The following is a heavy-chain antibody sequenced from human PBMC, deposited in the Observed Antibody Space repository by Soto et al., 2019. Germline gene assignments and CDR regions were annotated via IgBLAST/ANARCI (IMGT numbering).Heavy chain of an antibody. CDR1: GYSFTSYW. CDR2: IYPGDSDT. V-gene: IGHV5-51*01. J-gene: IGHJ6*02. CDR3: ARFGAAAPDYYGMDV. D-gene: IGHD6-13*01. Sequence: RGESLKISCKGSGYSFTSYWIGWVRQMPGKGLEWMGIIYPGDSDTRYSPSFQGQVTISADKSISTAYLQWSSLKASDTAMYYCARFGAAAPDYYGMDVWGQGTTVTVSS.